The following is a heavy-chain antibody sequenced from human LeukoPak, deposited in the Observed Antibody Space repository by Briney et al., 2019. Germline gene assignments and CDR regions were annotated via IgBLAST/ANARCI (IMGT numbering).Heavy chain of an antibody. CDR2: IYYSWST. CDR3: GRGLMMAVAGRGEFHY. V-gene: IGHV4-59*13. CDR1: GGSISSYY. J-gene: IGHJ4*02. D-gene: IGHD6-13*01. Sequence: PSETLSLTCIVSGGSISSYYWSWIRQPPGKGLEWIEYIYYSWSTNYNPPLKGPVTISVDTFKNQFVLKLSSVTAADTAVYYCGRGLMMAVAGRGEFHYWGQGTLVTVSS.